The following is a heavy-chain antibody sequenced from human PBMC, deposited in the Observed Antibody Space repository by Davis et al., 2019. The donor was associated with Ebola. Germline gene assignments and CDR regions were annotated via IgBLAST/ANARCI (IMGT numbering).Heavy chain of an antibody. CDR2: INAGNGNT. Sequence: ASVKVSCKASGGTFTSYAMHWVRQAPGQRLEWMGWINAGNGNTKYSQKFQGRVTITRDTSASTAYMELSSLRSEDTAVYYCARDRVYSSGYDYWGQGTLVTVSS. CDR3: ARDRVYSSGYDY. D-gene: IGHD6-19*01. V-gene: IGHV1-3*01. J-gene: IGHJ4*02. CDR1: GGTFTSYA.